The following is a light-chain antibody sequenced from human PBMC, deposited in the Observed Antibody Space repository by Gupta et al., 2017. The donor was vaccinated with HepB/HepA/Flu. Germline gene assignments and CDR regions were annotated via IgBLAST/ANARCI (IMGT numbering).Light chain of an antibody. V-gene: IGKV4-1*01. CDR2: WAS. Sequence: DIVMTQSPDSLAVSLGERATINCKSSQSVLYSSKNKNYLAWYQQKPGQPPKLLIYWASTRESGVPDRFSGSGSGTDFTVTISSLQAEDVAVYYCQQYYSNPHTCGEGTKLEIK. CDR1: QSVLYSSKNKNY. CDR3: QQYYSNPHT. J-gene: IGKJ2*01.